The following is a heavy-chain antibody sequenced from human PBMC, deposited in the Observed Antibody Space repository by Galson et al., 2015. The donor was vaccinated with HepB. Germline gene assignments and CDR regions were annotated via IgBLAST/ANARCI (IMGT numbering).Heavy chain of an antibody. CDR1: GYSFTGYA. V-gene: IGHV1-3*01. CDR2: IHPGNGKT. Sequence: SVKVSCKASGYSFTGYAIHWVRQAPGQRLEWMGWIHPGNGKTKYPQKFQGTVTITRDTSASTAYMDLSSLRSEDTAVYYCASGGGGHSSTWSGAFDIWGQGTMVTVSS. CDR3: ASGGGGHSSTWSGAFDI. D-gene: IGHD6-13*01. J-gene: IGHJ3*02.